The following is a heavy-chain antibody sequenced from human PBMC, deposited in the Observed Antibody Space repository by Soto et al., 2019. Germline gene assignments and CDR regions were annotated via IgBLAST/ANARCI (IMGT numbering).Heavy chain of an antibody. J-gene: IGHJ6*03. V-gene: IGHV1-8*01. CDR1: GYTFTIYY. CDR3: ARAAVDEYYMDV. Sequence: ASVKGSCKASGYTFTIYYINWVRQATGQGLEWMGWMNPNSGNTGYAQKFQGRVTMTRNTSISTAYMELSSLRSEDTAVYYCARAAVDEYYMDVWGKGTTVXVSS. D-gene: IGHD6-19*01. CDR2: MNPNSGNT.